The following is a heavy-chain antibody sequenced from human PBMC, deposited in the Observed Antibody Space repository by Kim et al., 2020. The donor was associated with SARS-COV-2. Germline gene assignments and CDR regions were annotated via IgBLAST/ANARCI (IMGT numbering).Heavy chain of an antibody. V-gene: IGHV3-7*04. CDR3: ARDDYGFWSSPVNYDY. J-gene: IGHJ4*01. Sequence: SVKRQITISRDNAKNSLYLQMNSLRAEDTAVYYCARDDYGFWSSPVNYDYWGQGTLVTVSS. D-gene: IGHD3-3*01.